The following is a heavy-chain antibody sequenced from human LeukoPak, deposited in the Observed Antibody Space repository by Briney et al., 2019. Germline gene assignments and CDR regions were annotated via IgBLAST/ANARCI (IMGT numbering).Heavy chain of an antibody. D-gene: IGHD4-17*01. CDR3: ARSRYGDYSP. J-gene: IGHJ5*02. V-gene: IGHV1-8*01. Sequence: GAPVKVSCKTSGYTFTNYDINWVRQASGQGLEWMGWMNPNTGNTGYAQKFQGRVTMTRDTSTSTAYMELRNLRSEDTAVYFCARSRYGDYSPWGQGTLVIVSS. CDR2: MNPNTGNT. CDR1: GYTFTNYD.